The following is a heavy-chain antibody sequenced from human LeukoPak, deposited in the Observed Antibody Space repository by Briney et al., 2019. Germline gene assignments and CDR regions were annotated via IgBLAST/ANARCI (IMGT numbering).Heavy chain of an antibody. D-gene: IGHD4-17*01. J-gene: IGHJ4*02. Sequence: GESLKISCKGSGYRFTTNWIGWVRQMPGKGLEWMGIIYPGDSDTRYSPSFQGQVTISADKSISTAYLRWSSLKASDTAMYYCARNYGRYFDYWGQGTLVTVSS. CDR3: ARNYGRYFDY. CDR2: IYPGDSDT. CDR1: GYRFTTNW. V-gene: IGHV5-51*01.